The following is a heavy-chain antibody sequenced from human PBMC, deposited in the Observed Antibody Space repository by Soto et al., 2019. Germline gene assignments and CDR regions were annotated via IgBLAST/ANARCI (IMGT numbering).Heavy chain of an antibody. D-gene: IGHD3-9*01. Sequence: SVKVSCKASGGTFSSYAISWVRQAPGQGLEWMGGIIPIFGTANYAQKFQGRVTITADESTSTAYMELSSLRSEDTAVYYCARDNGYYDILTGYYPKAPYYYYGMDVWGQGTTVTVSS. V-gene: IGHV1-69*13. CDR1: GGTFSSYA. CDR3: ARDNGYYDILTGYYPKAPYYYYGMDV. CDR2: IIPIFGTA. J-gene: IGHJ6*02.